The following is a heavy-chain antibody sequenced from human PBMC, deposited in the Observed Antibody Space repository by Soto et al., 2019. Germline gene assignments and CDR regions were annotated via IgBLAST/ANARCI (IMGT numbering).Heavy chain of an antibody. CDR2: FCHAASSK. CDR1: GIRFSTLD. V-gene: IGHV3-33*01. CDR3: ARDLFMYSIYGVSRTEGGYHGMEV. J-gene: IGHJ6*02. Sequence: PEGSLRLPCAAWGIRFSTLDMHWDRQAPGKALEWVAVFCHAASSKHYGDTVKDRCTISRDNSNNTLHLQLNSLSVEATHAYYQARDLFMYSIYGVSRTEGGYHGMEVWGQGTTVTVSS. D-gene: IGHD3-3*01.